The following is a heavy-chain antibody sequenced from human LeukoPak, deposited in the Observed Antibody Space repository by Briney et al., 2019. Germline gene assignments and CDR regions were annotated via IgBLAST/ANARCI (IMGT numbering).Heavy chain of an antibody. Sequence: GGSLRLSCAASGFTFSSYAMHWVRQAPGKGLEWVAVISYDGSNKYYADSVKGRFTISRDNSKNTLYLQMNSLRAEDTAVYYCAKDVSSSWSPYYFDYWGQGTLVTVSS. CDR3: AKDVSSSWSPYYFDY. V-gene: IGHV3-30-3*01. J-gene: IGHJ4*02. CDR2: ISYDGSNK. D-gene: IGHD6-13*01. CDR1: GFTFSSYA.